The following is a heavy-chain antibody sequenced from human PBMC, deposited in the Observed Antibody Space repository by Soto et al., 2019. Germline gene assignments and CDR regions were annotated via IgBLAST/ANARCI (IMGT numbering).Heavy chain of an antibody. CDR1: GFTFSSYG. CDR2: ISYDGSNK. Sequence: QVQLVESGGGVVQPGRSLRLSCAASGFTFSSYGMHWVRQAPGKGLEWVAVISYDGSNKYYADSVKGRFTISRDNSKNTLYPQKNSLRAEDTAVYYCAKDPNSSGYYRAEYFQHWGQGTLVTVSS. CDR3: AKDPNSSGYYRAEYFQH. J-gene: IGHJ1*01. V-gene: IGHV3-30*18. D-gene: IGHD3-22*01.